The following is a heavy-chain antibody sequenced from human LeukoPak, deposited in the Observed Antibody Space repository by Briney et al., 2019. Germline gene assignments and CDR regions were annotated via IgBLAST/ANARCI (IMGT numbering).Heavy chain of an antibody. V-gene: IGHV3-23*01. D-gene: IGHD5-24*01. CDR2: ISGSGGST. J-gene: IGHJ4*02. CDR1: GFTFSSYA. Sequence: QPGGSLRLSCAASGFTFSSYAMSWVRQAPGKGLEWVSAISGSGGSTYYADSVKGRFTISRDNSKNTLYLQMNSLRAEDTAVYYCAKDPRPSGLQTYYFDYWGQGTLVTVSS. CDR3: AKDPRPSGLQTYYFDY.